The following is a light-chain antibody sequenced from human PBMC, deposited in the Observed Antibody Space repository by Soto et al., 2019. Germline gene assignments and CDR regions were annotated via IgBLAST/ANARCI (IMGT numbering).Light chain of an antibody. Sequence: VMTQSPDSLAVSLGEGATIDCKSSQSVLYSSNNKNYLAWYQQKPGQPPKLLIYWASTREPGVPDRFSGSGSGTDFTLTISSLQAEDVAVYYCQQYYSIPPTFGQGTKVEIK. CDR1: QSVLYSSNNKNY. J-gene: IGKJ1*01. CDR3: QQYYSIPPT. V-gene: IGKV4-1*01. CDR2: WAS.